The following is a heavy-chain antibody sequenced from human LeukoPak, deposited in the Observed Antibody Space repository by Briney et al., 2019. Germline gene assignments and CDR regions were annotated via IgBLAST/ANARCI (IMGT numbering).Heavy chain of an antibody. CDR3: ARTSPPSLHPNQPVAVAEGWFDP. D-gene: IGHD6-19*01. V-gene: IGHV1-18*01. CDR2: ISAYNGNT. CDR1: GYTFTSYG. J-gene: IGHJ5*02. Sequence: ASVKVSCKASGYTFTSYGISWVRQAPGQGLEWMGWISAYNGNTNYAQKLQGRVTMTTDTSTSTAYMELRSLRSDDTAVYYCARTSPPSLHPNQPVAVAEGWFDPWGQGTLVTVSS.